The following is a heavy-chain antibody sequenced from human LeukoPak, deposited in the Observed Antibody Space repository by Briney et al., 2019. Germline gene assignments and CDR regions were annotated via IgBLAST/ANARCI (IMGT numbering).Heavy chain of an antibody. D-gene: IGHD2-2*01. Sequence: ASVKVSCKASGYTFTSYGISWVRQAPVQGLECMGWISAYNGNTNYAQKLEGRVTMTTDTSTSTAYMELRSLRSDDTAVYYCARAPQDIVVVPAIFDYWGQGTLVTVSS. CDR1: GYTFTSYG. CDR2: ISAYNGNT. J-gene: IGHJ4*02. V-gene: IGHV1-18*01. CDR3: ARAPQDIVVVPAIFDY.